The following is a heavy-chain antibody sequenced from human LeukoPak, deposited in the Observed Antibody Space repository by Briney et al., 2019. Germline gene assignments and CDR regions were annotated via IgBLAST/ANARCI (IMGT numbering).Heavy chain of an antibody. V-gene: IGHV3-23*01. CDR3: AKGSF. Sequence: PSGSLRLSCAAYGVTFSSYAMSWIRQAPGKGLEWVSAISGSGGTTYYADSVKGRFTISRDNSKNTLYLQMNNLRAEDTAAYYCAKGSFWGQGTLVTVSS. D-gene: IGHD3-10*01. CDR1: GVTFSSYA. CDR2: ISGSGGTT. J-gene: IGHJ4*02.